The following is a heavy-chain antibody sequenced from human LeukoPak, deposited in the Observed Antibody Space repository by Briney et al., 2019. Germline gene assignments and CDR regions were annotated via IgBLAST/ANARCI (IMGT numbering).Heavy chain of an antibody. V-gene: IGHV1-2*02. Sequence: GASVKVSCKASGYTFTGYAIHWVRQAPGQGLEWMGWINPEKRDTGYAHKSQGRVTMTSDTSISTAYMELSSLRSDDTAVYYCAKKVRGPSHPLDFWGQGTLVTVSS. CDR3: AKKVRGPSHPLDF. J-gene: IGHJ4*02. CDR2: INPEKRDT. D-gene: IGHD5-12*01. CDR1: GYTFTGYA.